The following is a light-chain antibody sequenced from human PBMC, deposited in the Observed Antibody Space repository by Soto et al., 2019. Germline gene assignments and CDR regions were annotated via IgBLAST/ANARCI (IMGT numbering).Light chain of an antibody. J-gene: IGLJ1*01. V-gene: IGLV2-8*01. Sequence: QSVLTQPPSASGSPGQSVTISCTGTSSDVGGYNYVSWYQQHPGKAPKLMIYEINKRPSGVPDRFSGSKSGSTASLTVSGLQAEDEADYYCSSFAGSVTVFGTGTKRTVL. CDR2: EIN. CDR3: SSFAGSVTV. CDR1: SSDVGGYNY.